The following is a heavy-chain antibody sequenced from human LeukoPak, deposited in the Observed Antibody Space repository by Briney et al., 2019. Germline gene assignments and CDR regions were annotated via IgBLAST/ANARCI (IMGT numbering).Heavy chain of an antibody. CDR2: INHSGST. Sequence: SETLSLTCAVYGGSFSGYYWSWIRQPPGKGLEWIGEINHSGSTNYNPSLKSRVTISVDTSKNQFSLKLRSVTAADTAVYYCARGFDSSGYNGYYFDYWGQGTLVTVSS. CDR1: GGSFSGYY. J-gene: IGHJ4*02. V-gene: IGHV4-34*01. CDR3: ARGFDSSGYNGYYFDY. D-gene: IGHD3-22*01.